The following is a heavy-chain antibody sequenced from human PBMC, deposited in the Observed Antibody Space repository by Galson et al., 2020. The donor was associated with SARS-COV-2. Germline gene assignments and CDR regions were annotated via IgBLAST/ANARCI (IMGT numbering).Heavy chain of an antibody. CDR2: ISYDGSNK. CDR3: AREVAAAGSDYYYYYGMDV. D-gene: IGHD6-13*01. Sequence: LHGESLKISCAASGFTFSSYAMHWVRQAPGKGLEWVAVISYDGSNKYYADSVKGRFTISRDNSKNTLYLQMNSLRAEDTAVYYCAREVAAAGSDYYYYYGMDVWGQGTTVTVSS. CDR1: GFTFSSYA. J-gene: IGHJ6*02. V-gene: IGHV3-30*04.